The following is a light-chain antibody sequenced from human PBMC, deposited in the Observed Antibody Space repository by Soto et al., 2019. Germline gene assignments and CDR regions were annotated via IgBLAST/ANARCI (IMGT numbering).Light chain of an antibody. Sequence: EIVMTQSPVTLSLSQGETATLSCRASQTIRTTLAWYQQKAGQAPRLLLYDASTRATGIPARVSGSGSGTEFSLTISSLQSEDFAVYYGQQYTNWVTFGGGTQVEIE. V-gene: IGKV3-15*01. CDR1: QTIRTT. CDR3: QQYTNWVT. CDR2: DAS. J-gene: IGKJ4*01.